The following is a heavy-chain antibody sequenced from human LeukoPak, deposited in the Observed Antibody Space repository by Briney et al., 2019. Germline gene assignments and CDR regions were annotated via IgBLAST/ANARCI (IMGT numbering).Heavy chain of an antibody. D-gene: IGHD6-6*01. V-gene: IGHV3-9*03. CDR2: ISWNSGSI. CDR3: AKDTTPIAAHYFDY. CDR1: GFTFDDYA. J-gene: IGHJ4*02. Sequence: PGGSLRLSCAASGFTFDDYAMHWVRQAPGKGLEWVSGISWNSGSIGYADSVKGRFTISRDNAKNSLYLQMNSLRAEDMALYYCAKDTTPIAAHYFDYWGQGTLVTVSS.